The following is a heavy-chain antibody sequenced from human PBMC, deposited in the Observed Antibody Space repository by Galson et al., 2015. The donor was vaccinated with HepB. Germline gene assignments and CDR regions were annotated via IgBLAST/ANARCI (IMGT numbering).Heavy chain of an antibody. CDR3: ARAAGSGWSSHWLDP. CDR2: IYYSGST. J-gene: IGHJ5*02. V-gene: IGHV4-39*01. Sequence: ETLSLTCTVSGGSISSSSYYWGWIRQPPGKGLEWIGSIYYSGSTYYNPSLKSRVTISVDTSKNQFSLKLSSVTAADTAVYYCARAAGSGWSSHWLDPWGQGILVTVSP. D-gene: IGHD6-19*01. CDR1: GGSISSSSYY.